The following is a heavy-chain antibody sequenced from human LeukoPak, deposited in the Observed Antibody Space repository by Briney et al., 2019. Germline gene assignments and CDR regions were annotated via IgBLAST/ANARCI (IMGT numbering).Heavy chain of an antibody. CDR2: IIPIFGTA. CDR3: ARTPYYYGSGTRTSVRYYYYMDV. V-gene: IGHV1-69*06. J-gene: IGHJ6*03. CDR1: GYTFTSYA. Sequence: GASVKVSCKASGYTFTSYAMNWVRQAPGQGLEWMGGIIPIFGTANYAQKFQGRVTITADKSTSTAYMELSSLRSEDTAVYYCARTPYYYGSGTRTSVRYYYYMDVWGKGTTVTVSS. D-gene: IGHD3-10*01.